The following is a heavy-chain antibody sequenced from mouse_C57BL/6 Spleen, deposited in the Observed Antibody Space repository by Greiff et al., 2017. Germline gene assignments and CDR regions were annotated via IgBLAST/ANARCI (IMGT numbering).Heavy chain of an antibody. V-gene: IGHV1-76*01. CDR2: IYPGSGNT. CDR3: ARRDPLCAMGY. CDR1: GYTFTDYY. J-gene: IGHJ4*01. D-gene: IGHD6-1*01. Sequence: QVQLKESGAELVRPGASVKLSCKASGYTFTDYYINWVKQRPGQGLEWIARIYPGSGNTYYNEKFKGKATLTAEKSSSTAYMQLSSLTSEDSAVYFCARRDPLCAMGYWGQGTSVTVSS.